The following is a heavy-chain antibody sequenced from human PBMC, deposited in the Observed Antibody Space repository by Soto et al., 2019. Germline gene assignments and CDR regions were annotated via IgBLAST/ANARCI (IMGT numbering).Heavy chain of an antibody. J-gene: IGHJ6*01. D-gene: IGHD3-10*01. Sequence: AASMKISCKGSGNSSTSDSNGWVRPMPGKGLESMGIIYPDDSATRYNTSFQGQVTISADKSISTAYLQWSSLKASDTAMYYCATANGSGSVFVSPTKYYYGMVDWGQGTTVNVPS. CDR2: IYPDDSAT. V-gene: IGHV5-51*01. CDR1: GNSSTSDS. CDR3: ATANGSGSVFVSPTKYYYGMVD.